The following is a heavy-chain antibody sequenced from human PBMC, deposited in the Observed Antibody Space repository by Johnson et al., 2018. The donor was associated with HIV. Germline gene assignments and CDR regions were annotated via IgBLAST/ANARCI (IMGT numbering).Heavy chain of an antibody. V-gene: IGHV3-30*14. D-gene: IGHD6-13*01. Sequence: QVQLVESGGGVVQPGGSLRLSCAASGFTFSSYAMHWVRQAPGKGLEWVAVISYDGSNKYYADSVKGRFPISRDNSKNTMYLQMNSLRAEDTAVYYCARVPPGIAKDGAFDIWGQGTMVTVSS. CDR3: ARVPPGIAKDGAFDI. CDR1: GFTFSSYA. J-gene: IGHJ3*02. CDR2: ISYDGSNK.